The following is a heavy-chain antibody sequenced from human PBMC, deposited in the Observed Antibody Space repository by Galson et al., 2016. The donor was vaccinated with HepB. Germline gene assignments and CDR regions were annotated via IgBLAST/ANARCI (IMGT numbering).Heavy chain of an antibody. J-gene: IGHJ4*02. Sequence: SLRFSCAASGFTFSSYSMNWVRQAPGKGLEWVSSISSSSSYIYHADSVKGRFAVSRDNAKNSLYLQMNSLRAEDTAVYYCARGDIVGAIFDYWGQGTLVTVSS. D-gene: IGHD1-26*01. CDR1: GFTFSSYS. CDR3: ARGDIVGAIFDY. V-gene: IGHV3-21*01. CDR2: ISSSSSYI.